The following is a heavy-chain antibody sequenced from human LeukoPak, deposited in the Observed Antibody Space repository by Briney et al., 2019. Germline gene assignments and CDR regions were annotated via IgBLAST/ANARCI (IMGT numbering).Heavy chain of an antibody. Sequence: PGGSLRLSCAASGFTFSSYSMNWVRQAPGKGLEWVSSISSSSSYIYYADSVKGRFTISRDNAKNSLYLQMNSLRAEDTAVYYCARAPYYDSSGYYYSGAFDIWGQGTMVTVSS. J-gene: IGHJ3*02. V-gene: IGHV3-21*01. CDR1: GFTFSSYS. D-gene: IGHD3-22*01. CDR2: ISSSSSYI. CDR3: ARAPYYDSSGYYYSGAFDI.